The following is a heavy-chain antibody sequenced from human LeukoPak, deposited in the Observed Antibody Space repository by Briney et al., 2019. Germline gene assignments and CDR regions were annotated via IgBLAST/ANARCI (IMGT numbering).Heavy chain of an antibody. CDR2: ISYDGSNK. Sequence: PGGSLRLSCAASGFTFSSYGMHWVRQAPGKGLEWVAVISYDGSNKYYADSVKGRFTISRDNSKNTLYLQMNSLRAEDTAVYYCAKSAARITIFGVVTLMDVWGKGTTVTVSS. CDR1: GFTFSSYG. V-gene: IGHV3-30*18. CDR3: AKSAARITIFGVVTLMDV. J-gene: IGHJ6*03. D-gene: IGHD3-3*01.